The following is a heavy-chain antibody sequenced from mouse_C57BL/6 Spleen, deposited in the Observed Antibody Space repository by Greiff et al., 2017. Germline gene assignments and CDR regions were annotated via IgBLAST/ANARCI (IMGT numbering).Heavy chain of an antibody. CDR2: IHPSDSDT. J-gene: IGHJ3*01. CDR1: GYTFTSYW. CDR3: ANFYDYDGTWFAY. V-gene: IGHV1-74*01. Sequence: VQLQQPGAELVKPGASVKVSCKASGYTFTSYWMHWVKQRPGQGLEWIGRIHPSDSDTNYNQKFKGKATLTVDKSSSTAYMQLSSLTSEDSAVYDCANFYDYDGTWFAYWGQGTLVTVSA. D-gene: IGHD2-4*01.